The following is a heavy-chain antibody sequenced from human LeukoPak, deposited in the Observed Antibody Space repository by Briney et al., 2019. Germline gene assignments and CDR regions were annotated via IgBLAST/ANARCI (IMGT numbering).Heavy chain of an antibody. CDR2: IYYSGST. CDR1: GGSISSYY. D-gene: IGHD6-13*01. V-gene: IGHV4-59*04. Sequence: SETLSLTCTVSGGSISSYYWSWIRQPPGKGLEWIGNIYYSGSTSYNPSLKSRVTISVDTSKNQFSLKLSSVTAADTAVYYCASLLYSSPGYWGQGTLVTVSS. CDR3: ASLLYSSPGY. J-gene: IGHJ4*02.